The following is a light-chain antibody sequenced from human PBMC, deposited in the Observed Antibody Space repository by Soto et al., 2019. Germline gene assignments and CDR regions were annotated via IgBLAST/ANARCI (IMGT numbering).Light chain of an antibody. CDR2: DAS. CDR3: QPRSNWPRT. J-gene: IGKJ1*01. Sequence: EIVLTQSPATLSLSPGERATLSCRAIQSVSSHLAWCQQKPGQAPRLLIYDASNRATGIPARFSGSGSGTDFTLTISSLEREDFAVYYCQPRSNWPRTFGQGTKVEIK. CDR1: QSVSSH. V-gene: IGKV3-11*01.